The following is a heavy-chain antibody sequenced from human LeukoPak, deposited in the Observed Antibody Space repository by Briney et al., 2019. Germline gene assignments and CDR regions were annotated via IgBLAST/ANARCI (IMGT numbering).Heavy chain of an antibody. Sequence: ASVKVSCKASGGTFISYAISWVRQAPGQGLEWMGGIIPIFGTANYAQKFQGRVTITADESTSTAYMELSSLRSEDTAVYYCARGNDIVVVPAEYGGDWFDPWGQGTLVTVSS. CDR3: ARGNDIVVVPAEYGGDWFDP. D-gene: IGHD2-2*01. CDR2: IIPIFGTA. V-gene: IGHV1-69*13. CDR1: GGTFISYA. J-gene: IGHJ5*02.